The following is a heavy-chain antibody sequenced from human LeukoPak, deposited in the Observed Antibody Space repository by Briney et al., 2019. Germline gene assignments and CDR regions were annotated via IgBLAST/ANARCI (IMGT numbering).Heavy chain of an antibody. CDR1: GYTFTSYG. Sequence: ASVKVSCKASGYTFTSYGISWVRQAPGQGLEWMGWISGYNGNTNYAQKLQGRVTMTKDTPTSTAYMELTSLRSDDTAVYYCGRSREGLYSGSSFDYWGQGTLVTVSS. V-gene: IGHV1-18*01. CDR3: GRSREGLYSGSSFDY. CDR2: ISGYNGNT. D-gene: IGHD1-26*01. J-gene: IGHJ4*02.